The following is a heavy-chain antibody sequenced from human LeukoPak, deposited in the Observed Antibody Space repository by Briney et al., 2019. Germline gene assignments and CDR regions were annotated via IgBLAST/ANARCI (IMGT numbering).Heavy chain of an antibody. CDR1: GGTFSSYA. CDR3: ASLRTGTNNWFDP. Sequence: SVKVSCKASGGTFSSYAISWVRQAPGQGLEWMGGIIPIFGTANYAQKFQGRVTITTDESTSTAHMELSSLRSEDTAVYYCASLRTGTNNWFDPWGQGTLVTVSS. J-gene: IGHJ5*02. V-gene: IGHV1-69*05. CDR2: IIPIFGTA. D-gene: IGHD1-1*01.